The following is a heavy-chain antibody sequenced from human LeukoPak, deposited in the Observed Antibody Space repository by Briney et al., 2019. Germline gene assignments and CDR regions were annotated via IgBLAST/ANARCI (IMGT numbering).Heavy chain of an antibody. CDR2: INPNSGGT. CDR1: TXTXXY. V-gene: IGHV1-2*02. J-gene: IGHJ4*02. Sequence: TXTXXYMHXVRQAPGQXLEXMGWINPNSGGTNYAQKFQGRVTMTRDTAISTAYMELSRLRSDDTAVYYCAXXXXXXXSXXXXIAYWGXGXLVTVSS. CDR3: AXXXXXXXSXXXXIAY.